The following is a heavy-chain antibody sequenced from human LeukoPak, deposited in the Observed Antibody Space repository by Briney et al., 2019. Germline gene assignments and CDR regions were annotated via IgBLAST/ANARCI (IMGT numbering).Heavy chain of an antibody. J-gene: IGHJ3*02. CDR1: GFTFSSYG. CDR2: IRYDGSNK. CDR3: ARVRGDELLWFDAFDI. Sequence: GGSLRLSCAASGFTFSSYGMHWVRQAPGKGLEWVAFIRYDGSNKYYADSVKGRFTISRDNAKNSLYLQMNSLRAGDTAVYYCARVRGDELLWFDAFDIWGQGTMVTVSS. D-gene: IGHD3-10*01. V-gene: IGHV3-30*02.